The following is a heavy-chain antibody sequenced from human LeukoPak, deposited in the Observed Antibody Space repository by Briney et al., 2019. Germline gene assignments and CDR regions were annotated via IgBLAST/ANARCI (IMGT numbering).Heavy chain of an antibody. V-gene: IGHV3-23*03. CDR3: AKNQGWELPSYYFDY. CDR1: GFTFSDYA. Sequence: GGSLRLSCAASGFTFSDYAMSWVRQAPGKGLEWVSIIHKDGSYPSYADSVKGRFTVSRDNSKNTLRLQMNSLRVEDTAVYYCAKNQGWELPSYYFDYWGQGALVTVSS. D-gene: IGHD4-23*01. J-gene: IGHJ4*02. CDR2: IHKDGSYP.